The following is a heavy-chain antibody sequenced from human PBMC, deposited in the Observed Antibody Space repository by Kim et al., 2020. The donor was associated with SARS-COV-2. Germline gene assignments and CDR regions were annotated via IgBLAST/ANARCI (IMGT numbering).Heavy chain of an antibody. CDR3: ARGDCGSTTCYYYYYGVDV. CDR1: GGSISGYY. D-gene: IGHD2-2*01. J-gene: IGHJ6*02. CDR2: IYYTGST. Sequence: SQTLSLTCTVSGGSISGYYWSWIRQSPGKGPEWIGYIYYTGSTDYNPSLKSRVTISVDTSKNQFSLHLSSVTAADTAVYYCARGDCGSTTCYYYYYGVDVWGQGTTVTVSS. V-gene: IGHV4-59*01.